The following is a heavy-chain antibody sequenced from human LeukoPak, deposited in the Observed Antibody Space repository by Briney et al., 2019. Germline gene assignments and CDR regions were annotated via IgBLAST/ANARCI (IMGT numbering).Heavy chain of an antibody. D-gene: IGHD6-19*01. CDR1: GFTFSSFA. CDR2: ISDSGAST. J-gene: IGHJ4*02. Sequence: GGSLRLSCAASGFTFSSFAMSWVRQAPGKGLEWVSGISDSGASTYYPDSVKGRFTISRDNSKNMLYLQMNSLRADDTAVYYCAIAKGPVDIVVAATGVFGYWGQGTLVTVSS. V-gene: IGHV3-23*01. CDR3: AIAKGPVDIVVAATGVFGY.